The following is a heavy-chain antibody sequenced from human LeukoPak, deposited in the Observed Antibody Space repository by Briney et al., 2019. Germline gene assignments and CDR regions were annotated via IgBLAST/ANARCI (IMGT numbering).Heavy chain of an antibody. D-gene: IGHD3-22*01. CDR2: ISVYNGDT. J-gene: IGHJ4*02. CDR1: GYSFMNYG. V-gene: IGHV1-18*01. CDR3: ARSLAGLETDRSAYYYEDE. Sequence: ASVKVSCKASGYSFMNYGISWVRQAPGQGLEWMGRISVYNGDTSHAQKLQGRVTMTTDTSTSTAYMELRSLTSDDTAVYYCARSLAGLETDRSAYYYEDEWGQGTLVTVSS.